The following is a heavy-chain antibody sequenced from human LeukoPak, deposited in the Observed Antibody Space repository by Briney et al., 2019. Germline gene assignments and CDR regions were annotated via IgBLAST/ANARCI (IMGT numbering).Heavy chain of an antibody. Sequence: GESLKISCKGSGYIFTSYWISWVRQMPGKGLEWMGRIDPSDSYTNYSPSFQGHVTISADKSISTAYLQWSSLKASDTAMYYCARNPNYSNYGDYWAREPWPPSPQ. J-gene: IGHJ4*02. V-gene: IGHV5-10-1*01. D-gene: IGHD4-11*01. CDR3: ARNPNYSNYGDY. CDR2: IDPSDSYT. CDR1: GYIFTSYW.